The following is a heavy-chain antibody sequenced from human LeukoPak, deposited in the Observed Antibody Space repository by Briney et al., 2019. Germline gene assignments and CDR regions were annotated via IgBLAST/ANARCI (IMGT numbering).Heavy chain of an antibody. D-gene: IGHD1-26*01. V-gene: IGHV3-9*01. CDR2: ISWNSGSI. Sequence: GRSLRLSCAASGFTFDDYAMHWVRQAPGKGLEWVSGISWNSGSIGYADSVKGRFTISRDNAKNSLYLQMNSLRAEGTALYYCAKDLHSGSYYSLYYYYGMDVWGQGTTVTVSS. CDR3: AKDLHSGSYYSLYYYYGMDV. J-gene: IGHJ6*02. CDR1: GFTFDDYA.